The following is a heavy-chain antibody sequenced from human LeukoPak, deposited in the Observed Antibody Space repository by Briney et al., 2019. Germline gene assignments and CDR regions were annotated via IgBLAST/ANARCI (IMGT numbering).Heavy chain of an antibody. J-gene: IGHJ4*02. V-gene: IGHV3-23*01. CDR3: AKDLGYCSGGSCLIDY. D-gene: IGHD2-15*01. Sequence: PPGGSLRLSCAASGFTFSSYSMSWVRQAPGKGLEWVSAISGSGSSTYYADSVKGRFTISRDNSKNTLYLQMNSLRAEDTAVYYCAKDLGYCSGGSCLIDYWGQGTLVTVSS. CDR2: ISGSGSST. CDR1: GFTFSSYS.